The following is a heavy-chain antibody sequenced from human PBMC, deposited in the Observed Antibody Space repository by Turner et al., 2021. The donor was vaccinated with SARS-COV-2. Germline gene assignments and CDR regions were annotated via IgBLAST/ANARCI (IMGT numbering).Heavy chain of an antibody. CDR2: IKSKTNGGTT. J-gene: IGHJ4*02. V-gene: IGHV3-15*01. CDR1: GFTFSNAW. D-gene: IGHD4-17*01. Sequence: EVQLVESGGGLVKPGGSLRLSCAASGFTFSNAWMSWVRQAPGKGLEWVGRIKSKTNGGTTDYAAPVKGRFTISRDDSKNTLYLQMNSLKTEDTAVYYCAKVASNPGDYFDYWGQGTLVTVSS. CDR3: AKVASNPGDYFDY.